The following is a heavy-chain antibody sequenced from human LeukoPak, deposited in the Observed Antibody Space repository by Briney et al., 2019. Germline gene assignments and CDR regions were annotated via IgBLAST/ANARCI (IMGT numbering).Heavy chain of an antibody. CDR3: ARTYYYDSSGYSPYDY. Sequence: QPGGSLRLSCAASGFTFSSYGMHWVRQAPGKGLEWVAFIRYDGSNKYYADSVKGRFTISRDNSKNTLYLQMGSLRAEDMAVYYCARTYYYDSSGYSPYDYWGQGTLVTVSS. V-gene: IGHV3-30*02. J-gene: IGHJ4*02. CDR2: IRYDGSNK. CDR1: GFTFSSYG. D-gene: IGHD3-22*01.